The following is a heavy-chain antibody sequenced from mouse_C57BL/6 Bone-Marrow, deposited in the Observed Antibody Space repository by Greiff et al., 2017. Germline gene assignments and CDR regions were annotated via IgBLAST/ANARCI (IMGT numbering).Heavy chain of an antibody. Sequence: EVMLVESGGGLVKPGGSLKLSCAASGFTFSSYAMSWVRQTPEKRLEWVATISDGGSYTYYPDNVKGRFTISRDNAKNNLYLQMSHLKSEDTAMYYCARDGITPYAMDYWGQGTSGTVSS. CDR3: ARDGITPYAMDY. J-gene: IGHJ4*01. D-gene: IGHD1-1*01. CDR1: GFTFSSYA. V-gene: IGHV5-4*01. CDR2: ISDGGSYT.